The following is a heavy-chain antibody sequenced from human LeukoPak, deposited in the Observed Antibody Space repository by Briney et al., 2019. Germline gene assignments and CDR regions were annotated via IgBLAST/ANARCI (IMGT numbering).Heavy chain of an antibody. Sequence: GGSLRLSCAASGFTFSSYGMHWVRQAPGKGLEWVAVISYDGSNKYYADSVKGRFTISRDNSKNTLYLQMNSLRAEDTAVYYCAKEMIAAAGSDYWGQGTLVTVSS. CDR3: AKEMIAAAGSDY. CDR1: GFTFSSYG. D-gene: IGHD6-13*01. CDR2: ISYDGSNK. J-gene: IGHJ4*02. V-gene: IGHV3-30*18.